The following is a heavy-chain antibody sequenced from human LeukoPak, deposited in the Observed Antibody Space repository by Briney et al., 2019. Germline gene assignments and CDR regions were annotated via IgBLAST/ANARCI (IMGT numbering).Heavy chain of an antibody. CDR2: IFYSGDT. CDR3: ARVLEDTVTTHTSDYYYYMDV. V-gene: IGHV4-39*07. J-gene: IGHJ6*03. D-gene: IGHD4-11*01. CDR1: GDSISSSSYY. Sequence: SETLSLTCTVSGDSISSSSYYWGWIRQPPGNGLEWIGTIFYSGDTYYNPSLKSRITISVDTSKNQFSLKLSSVTAADTAVYYCARVLEDTVTTHTSDYYYYMDVWGKGTTVTVSS.